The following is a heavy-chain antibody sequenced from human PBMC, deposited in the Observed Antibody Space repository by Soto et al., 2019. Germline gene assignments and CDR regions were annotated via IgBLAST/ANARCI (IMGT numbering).Heavy chain of an antibody. CDR1: GYTFTSYD. CDR2: MNPNSGNT. J-gene: IGHJ5*02. CDR3: ARGYYGSGSLWFDP. Sequence: QVQLVQSGAEVKKPGASVKVSCKASGYTFTSYDIYWVRQATGQGLEWMGWMNPNSGNTGYAQKFQGRVTMTRNTSISTAYMELGSLRSEDTAVYYCARGYYGSGSLWFDPWGQGTLVTVSS. V-gene: IGHV1-8*01. D-gene: IGHD3-10*01.